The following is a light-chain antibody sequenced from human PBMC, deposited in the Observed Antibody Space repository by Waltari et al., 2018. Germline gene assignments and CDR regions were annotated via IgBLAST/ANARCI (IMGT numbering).Light chain of an antibody. J-gene: IGLJ3*02. Sequence: QSALTQPPSVSGSPGQPVTISCTGPNRDVGSHDRVSWFQQFPGTAPKLLIYEVINRPSGVPDRFSASKSGNTASLTISGLQGEDEGDYYCISFTTTSTWVFGGGTKVTVL. CDR3: ISFTTTSTWV. CDR2: EVI. V-gene: IGLV2-18*02. CDR1: NRDVGSHDR.